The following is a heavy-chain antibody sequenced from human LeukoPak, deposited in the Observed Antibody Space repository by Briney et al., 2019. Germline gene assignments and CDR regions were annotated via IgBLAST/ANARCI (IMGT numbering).Heavy chain of an antibody. CDR2: IYHSGST. CDR1: GGSISSGGYH. J-gene: IGHJ6*03. Sequence: SETLSLTCTVSGGSISSGGYHWSWIRQPPGKGLEWIGYIYHSGSTYYNPSLKSRVTISVDRSKNQFSLKLSSVTAADTAVYYCARVILNYYHMDVWSKGTTVTVSS. CDR3: ARVILNYYHMDV. V-gene: IGHV4-30-2*01.